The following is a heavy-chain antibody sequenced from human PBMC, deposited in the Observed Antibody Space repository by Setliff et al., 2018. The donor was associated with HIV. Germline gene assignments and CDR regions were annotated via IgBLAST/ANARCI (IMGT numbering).Heavy chain of an antibody. CDR1: GFRFGDYA. Sequence: AGGSLRLSCMASGFRFGDYAMTWVRQAPGKGLEWVGFIRSKDYGGTTEYAATVKGRFTISRDDPQSIAYLHMDGLKTEDTAMYYCTRDRSPSGLATDGFDVWGQGTMVTVSS. D-gene: IGHD3-3*01. J-gene: IGHJ3*01. CDR3: TRDRSPSGLATDGFDV. CDR2: IRSKDYGGTT. V-gene: IGHV3-49*04.